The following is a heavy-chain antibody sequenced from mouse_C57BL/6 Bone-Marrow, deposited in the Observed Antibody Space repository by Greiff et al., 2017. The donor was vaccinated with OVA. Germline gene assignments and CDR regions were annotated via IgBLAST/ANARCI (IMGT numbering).Heavy chain of an antibody. CDR2: IYPGSGST. D-gene: IGHD2-3*01. J-gene: IGHJ2*01. CDR1: GYTFTSYW. Sequence: QVQLQQSGAELVKPGASVKMSCKASGYTFTSYWITWVKQRPGQGLEWIGDIYPGSGSTNYNEKFKSKATLTVDTSSSTAYMQLSSLTSEDSAVYYCARCDGYYYYFDYWGQGTTLTVSS. CDR3: ARCDGYYYYFDY. V-gene: IGHV1-55*01.